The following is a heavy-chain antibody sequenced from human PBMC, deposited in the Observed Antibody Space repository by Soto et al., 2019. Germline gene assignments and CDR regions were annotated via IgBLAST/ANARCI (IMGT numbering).Heavy chain of an antibody. CDR2: IILILGIA. Sequence: QVQLVQSGAEVKKPGSSVKVSCKASGGTFSSYTISWVRQAPGQGLEWMGRIILILGIANYAQKFQGRVTITADKSTSTAYMELSSLRSEDTAVYYCAAYGDYDAFDIWGQGTMVTVSS. CDR3: AAYGDYDAFDI. CDR1: GGTFSSYT. V-gene: IGHV1-69*02. D-gene: IGHD4-17*01. J-gene: IGHJ3*02.